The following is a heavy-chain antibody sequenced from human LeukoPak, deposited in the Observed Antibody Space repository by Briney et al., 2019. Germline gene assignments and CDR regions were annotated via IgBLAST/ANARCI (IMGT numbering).Heavy chain of an antibody. V-gene: IGHV1-24*01. D-gene: IGHD3-10*01. Sequence: ASVKVSCKVSGYTLTELSMHWVRQAPGKGLEWMGGFDPEGGETIYAQKFQGRVTMTEDTSTDTAYMELSSLRSEDTAVYYCATGPFNYGSGSPFYWFDPWGQGTLVTVSS. CDR2: FDPEGGET. CDR3: ATGPFNYGSGSPFYWFDP. J-gene: IGHJ5*02. CDR1: GYTLTELS.